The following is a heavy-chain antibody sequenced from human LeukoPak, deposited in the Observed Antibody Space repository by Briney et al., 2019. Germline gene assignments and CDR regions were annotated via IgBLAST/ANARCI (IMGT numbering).Heavy chain of an antibody. J-gene: IGHJ4*02. CDR3: AKDPTPPSAYFDWSLPDY. CDR1: GFTVSSNY. CDR2: ISYDGSNK. V-gene: IGHV3-30*18. D-gene: IGHD3-9*01. Sequence: GGSLRPSCAASGFTVSSNYMSWVRQAPGKGLEWVAVISYDGSNKYYADSVKGRFTISRDNSKNTLYLQMNSLRAEDTAVYYCAKDPTPPSAYFDWSLPDYWGQGTLVTVSS.